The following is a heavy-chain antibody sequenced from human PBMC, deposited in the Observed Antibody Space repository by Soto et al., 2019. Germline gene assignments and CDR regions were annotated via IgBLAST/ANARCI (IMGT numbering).Heavy chain of an antibody. Sequence: GGSLRLSCAASGFTFIRYSMNWCRHSPGKGLEWVSSISSTTNYIYYADSMKGRFTVSRDNAKNSVYLDMNSLSAEDTAVYYCARESEDLTSNFDYWGQGTLVTVSS. CDR2: ISSTTNYI. J-gene: IGHJ4*02. CDR3: ARESEDLTSNFDY. V-gene: IGHV3-21*01. CDR1: GFTFIRYS.